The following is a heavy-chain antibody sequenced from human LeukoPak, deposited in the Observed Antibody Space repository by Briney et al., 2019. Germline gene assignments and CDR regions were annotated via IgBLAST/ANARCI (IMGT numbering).Heavy chain of an antibody. D-gene: IGHD2-21*02. V-gene: IGHV1-2*02. CDR2: INPNSGGT. CDR3: ARGYCSGDCFTLFDY. Sequence: ASVKVSCKASGYTFTGYYMHWVRQDPGQGLEWMGWINPNSGGTNYAQKFQGRVTMTRDTSISTAYMELSSLRSDDTAVYYCARGYCSGDCFTLFDYWGQGTLVTVSS. CDR1: GYTFTGYY. J-gene: IGHJ4*02.